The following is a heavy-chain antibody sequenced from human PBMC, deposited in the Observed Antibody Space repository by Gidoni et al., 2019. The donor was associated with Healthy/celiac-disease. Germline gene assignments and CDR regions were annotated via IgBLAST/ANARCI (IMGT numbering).Heavy chain of an antibody. V-gene: IGHV1-69*01. D-gene: IGHD6-13*01. CDR2: ILPIFGTA. Sequence: VQLVQSGAEAKKPGSSVKVSCTSSGGTFCSYAISWVRQAPGQGLEWMGGILPIFGTANYAQKFQGRVTITADESTSTAYMELSSLRSEDTAVYYCARPVTERGYSSSWYAYWGQGTLVTVSS. CDR3: ARPVTERGYSSSWYAY. CDR1: GGTFCSYA. J-gene: IGHJ4*02.